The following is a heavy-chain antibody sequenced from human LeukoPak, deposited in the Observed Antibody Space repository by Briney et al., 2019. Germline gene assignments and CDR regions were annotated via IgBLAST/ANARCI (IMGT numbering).Heavy chain of an antibody. J-gene: IGHJ4*02. D-gene: IGHD3-22*01. V-gene: IGHV1-58*02. CDR1: GFTFTSSA. CDR3: AARGYDSSGYYYFDY. Sequence: ASVKVSCKASGFTFTSSATQWVRQARGQRLEWIGWIVVGSGNTNYAQKFQERVTITRDMSTSTAYMDLSSLRSEDTAVYYCAARGYDSSGYYYFDYWGQGTLVTVSS. CDR2: IVVGSGNT.